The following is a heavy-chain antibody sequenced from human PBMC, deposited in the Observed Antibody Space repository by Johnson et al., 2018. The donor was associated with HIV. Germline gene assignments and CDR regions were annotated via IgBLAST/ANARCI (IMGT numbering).Heavy chain of an antibody. Sequence: VQLVESGGGVVRPGGSLRLSCAASGFTFDEYAMTWVRQVPGKGLEWVSGINWNGAITGYADSVKGRFTISRDNAKNSLYLQMNSLRAGDTALYFCAREVRVGATGAWVIAFDIWGQGTMVTVSS. CDR1: GFTFDEYA. V-gene: IGHV3-20*04. CDR3: AREVRVGATGAWVIAFDI. J-gene: IGHJ3*02. D-gene: IGHD1-26*01. CDR2: INWNGAIT.